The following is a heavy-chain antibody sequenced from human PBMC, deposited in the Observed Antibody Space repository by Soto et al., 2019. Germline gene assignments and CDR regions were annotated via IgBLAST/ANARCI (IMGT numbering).Heavy chain of an antibody. CDR3: ARHANLGELAFDI. CDR2: FYHSGST. J-gene: IGHJ3*02. D-gene: IGHD3-10*01. Sequence: SETLSLTCTVSGGSISRYHWSWIRQPPGRGLEWIAFFYHSGSTNYNPSLKSRVTISVDTSKNQFSLNLNSVTAADTAVYYCARHANLGELAFDIWGQGTMVTVSS. V-gene: IGHV4-59*08. CDR1: GGSISRYH.